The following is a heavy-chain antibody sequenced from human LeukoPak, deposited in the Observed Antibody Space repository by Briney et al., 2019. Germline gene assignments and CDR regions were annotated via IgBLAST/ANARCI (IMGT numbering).Heavy chain of an antibody. J-gene: IGHJ4*02. D-gene: IGHD6-25*01. CDR1: GYTFTGYY. CDR3: LSFNSGGPT. V-gene: IGHV1-2*02. Sequence: GASVKFSCKAYGYTFTGYYMHWVRQAPGQGLEWMGWISPNTGDTNYAQKFQGRVTLTRDTSISTAYMELTRLRSDDTAVFYCLSFNSGGPTWGQGTRVTVSS. CDR2: ISPNTGDT.